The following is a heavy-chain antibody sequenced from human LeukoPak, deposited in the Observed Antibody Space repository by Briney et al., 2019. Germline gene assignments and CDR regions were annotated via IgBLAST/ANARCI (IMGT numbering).Heavy chain of an antibody. V-gene: IGHV3-64*01. CDR2: ISPDGTKT. CDR3: AREEPAGSTDY. Sequence: AGGSLRLSCADSGFIFSGHPMHWVRQAPGKGLECVSAISPDGTKTYYTNSVKGRFTISRDNSKNTLYLQMGSPRDEDMAMYYCAREEPAGSTDYWGQGTLVTVSS. D-gene: IGHD1-14*01. CDR1: GFIFSGHP. J-gene: IGHJ4*02.